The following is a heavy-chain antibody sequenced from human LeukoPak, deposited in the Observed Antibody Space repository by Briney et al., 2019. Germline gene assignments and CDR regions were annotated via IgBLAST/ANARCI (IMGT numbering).Heavy chain of an antibody. Sequence: GGSLRLSCAASGFTFSKFWMSWVRQAPGKGLEWVAKIKQDGSEKYYVDSVKGRFTISRDNAKNSLYLQMNSLRADDTAVYYCARDLLYGGHSPFDFWGQGTLVTVSS. V-gene: IGHV3-7*04. J-gene: IGHJ4*02. CDR3: ARDLLYGGHSPFDF. CDR2: IKQDGSEK. CDR1: GFTFSKFW. D-gene: IGHD4-23*01.